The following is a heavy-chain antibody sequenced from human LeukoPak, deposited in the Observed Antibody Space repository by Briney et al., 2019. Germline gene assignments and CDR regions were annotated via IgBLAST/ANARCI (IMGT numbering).Heavy chain of an antibody. D-gene: IGHD4-17*01. CDR1: GGSISSYY. Sequence: SETLSLTCTVSGGSISSYYWSWIRQPPGKGLEWIGYIYYSGSTNYNPSLKSRVTISVDTSKNQFSLKLSSVTAADTAVYYCARAPRQTTVTYFDYWGQGTLVTVSS. V-gene: IGHV4-59*01. CDR2: IYYSGST. J-gene: IGHJ4*02. CDR3: ARAPRQTTVTYFDY.